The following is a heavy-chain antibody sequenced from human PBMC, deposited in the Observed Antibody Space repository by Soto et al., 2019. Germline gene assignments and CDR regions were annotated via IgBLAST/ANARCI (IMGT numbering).Heavy chain of an antibody. CDR3: ARDRVYGAHYYYGMDV. CDR2: INPSSGST. V-gene: IGHV1-46*01. J-gene: IGHJ6*02. CDR1: GYSFTRYY. Sequence: QVQLVQSGAEVKKPGASVKVSCKASGYSFTRYYMHWVRQAPGQGLEWMGIINPSSGSTNYSQKCQGRVTMTRDMSTNTVYMEMSSLRSEDTAVYYCARDRVYGAHYYYGMDVWGQGTKVTVSS. D-gene: IGHD4-17*01.